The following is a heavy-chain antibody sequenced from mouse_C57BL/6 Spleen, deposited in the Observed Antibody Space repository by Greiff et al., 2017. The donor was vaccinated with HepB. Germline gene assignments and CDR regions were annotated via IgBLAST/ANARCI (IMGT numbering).Heavy chain of an antibody. J-gene: IGHJ1*03. CDR2: IDPSDSYT. V-gene: IGHV1-69*01. CDR3: ARTIYYYGSRRYFDV. CDR1: GYTFTSYW. Sequence: QLQQPGAELVMPGASVKLSCKASGYTFTSYWMHWVKQRPGQGLEWIGEIDPSDSYTNYNQKFKGKSTLTVDKSSSTAYMQLSSLTSEDSAVYYCARTIYYYGSRRYFDVWGTGTTVTVSS. D-gene: IGHD1-1*01.